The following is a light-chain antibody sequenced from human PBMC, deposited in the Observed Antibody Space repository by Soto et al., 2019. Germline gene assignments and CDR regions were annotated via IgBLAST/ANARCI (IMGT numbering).Light chain of an antibody. J-gene: IGKJ1*01. V-gene: IGKV1-39*01. Sequence: DIQLTQSPPSLSASVGDTVTITCRASRSVSTYLNWYQQRPGKAPSLLIYSAISLQSGVPSRFSGSGSGTDFTLTIRNLQPEDFAIYYCQHTFRSPRRFGQGTKVDIK. CDR1: RSVSTY. CDR3: QHTFRSPRR. CDR2: SAI.